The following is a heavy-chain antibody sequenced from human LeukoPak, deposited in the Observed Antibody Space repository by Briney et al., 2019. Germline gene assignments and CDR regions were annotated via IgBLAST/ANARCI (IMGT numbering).Heavy chain of an antibody. V-gene: IGHV7-4-1*02. J-gene: IGHJ4*02. Sequence: ASVKVSCKASGYTFTGYYMHWVRQAPGQGLEWMGWINTNTGNPTYAQGFTGRFVFSLDTSVSTAYLQISSLKAEDTAVYYCARLLGFLYGGNTHSDYWGQGTLVTVSS. CDR1: GYTFTGYY. D-gene: IGHD4-23*01. CDR3: ARLLGFLYGGNTHSDY. CDR2: INTNTGNP.